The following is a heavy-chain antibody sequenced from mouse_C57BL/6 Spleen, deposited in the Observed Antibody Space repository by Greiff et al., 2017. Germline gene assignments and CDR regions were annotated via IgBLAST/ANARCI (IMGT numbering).Heavy chain of an antibody. CDR1: GYTFTSYG. J-gene: IGHJ2*01. Sequence: QMQLQQPGAELVRPGTSVKLSCKASGYTFTSYGMHWVKQRPGQGLEWIGVIDPSDSYTNYNQKFKGKATLTVDTSSSTAYMQLSSLTSEDSAVYYCARNYFDYWGQGTTLTVSS. CDR3: ARNYFDY. V-gene: IGHV1-59*01. CDR2: IDPSDSYT.